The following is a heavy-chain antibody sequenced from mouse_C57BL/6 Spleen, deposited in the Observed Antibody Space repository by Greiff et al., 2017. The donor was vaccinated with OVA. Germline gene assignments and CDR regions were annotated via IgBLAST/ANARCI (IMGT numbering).Heavy chain of an antibody. V-gene: IGHV1-18*01. CDR3: ARYHNWGVYAMDY. J-gene: IGHJ4*01. D-gene: IGHD4-1*02. Sequence: VQLKESGPELVKPGASVKIPCKASGYTFTDYNMDWVKQSHGKSLEWIGDINPNNGGTIYNQKFKGKATLTVDKSSSTAYMELRSLTSEDTAVYYCARYHNWGVYAMDYWGQGTSVTVSS. CDR1: GYTFTDYN. CDR2: INPNNGGT.